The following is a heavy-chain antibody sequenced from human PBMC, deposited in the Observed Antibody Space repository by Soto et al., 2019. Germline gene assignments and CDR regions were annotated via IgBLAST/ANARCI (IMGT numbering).Heavy chain of an antibody. CDR1: GYSFTGYW. D-gene: IGHD2-15*01. V-gene: IGHV5-10-1*01. Sequence: GVSLRISCKGAGYSFTGYWISWVRPLTGKGLEWMGRIDPSDSYTNYSPSFQGHVTISADKSISTAYLQWSSLKASDTAMYYCARHWYCSGGSCYAVDVWGQGTTVTVSS. CDR2: IDPSDSYT. CDR3: ARHWYCSGGSCYAVDV. J-gene: IGHJ6*02.